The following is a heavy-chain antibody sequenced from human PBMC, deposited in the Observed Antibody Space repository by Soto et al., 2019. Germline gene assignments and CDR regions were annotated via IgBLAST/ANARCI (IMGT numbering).Heavy chain of an antibody. J-gene: IGHJ5*02. CDR3: ASSIAVAGITNWFDP. CDR1: GGSISSGGYY. CDR2: IYYSGST. Sequence: SETLSLTCTVSGGSISSGGYYWSWIRQHPGKGLEWIWYIYYSGSTYYNPSLKSRVTISVDTSKNQFSLKPSSVTAADTAVYYCASSIAVAGITNWFDPWGQGTLVTVSS. D-gene: IGHD6-19*01. V-gene: IGHV4-31*03.